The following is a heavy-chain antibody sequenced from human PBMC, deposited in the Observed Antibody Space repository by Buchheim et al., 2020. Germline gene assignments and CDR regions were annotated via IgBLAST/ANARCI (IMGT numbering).Heavy chain of an antibody. CDR2: ISYDGSNK. J-gene: IGHJ4*02. Sequence: QVQLVESGGGVVQPGRSLRLSCAASGFTFSSYAMHWVRQAPGKGLEWVAVISYDGSNKYYADSVKSRFTISRDNSKNTLYLQMNSLRAEDTAVYYCARDPPGVSSGYWDYWGQGTL. V-gene: IGHV3-30-3*01. D-gene: IGHD3-22*01. CDR3: ARDPPGVSSGYWDY. CDR1: GFTFSSYA.